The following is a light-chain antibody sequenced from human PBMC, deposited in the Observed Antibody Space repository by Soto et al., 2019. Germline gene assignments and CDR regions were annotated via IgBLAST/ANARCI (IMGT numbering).Light chain of an antibody. CDR3: SSYTSSSTLV. CDR1: SSDVGGYNS. J-gene: IGLJ2*01. CDR2: DGS. V-gene: IGLV2-14*03. Sequence: QSALTQPASVSGSPGQSITISCTGTSSDVGGYNSVSWYQQHPGKAPKLMIYDGSNRPSGVSNRFSGSKSVNTASLTISGLQAEDEADYYCSSYTSSSTLVFGGGTKLTVL.